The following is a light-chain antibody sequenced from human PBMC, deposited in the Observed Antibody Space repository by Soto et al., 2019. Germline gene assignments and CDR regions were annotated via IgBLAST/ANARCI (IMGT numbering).Light chain of an antibody. CDR2: GAC. CDR1: QSVSSSY. J-gene: IGKJ1*01. V-gene: IGKV3-20*01. Sequence: RVLKPSPCTLPLFPGEIATXSCRASQSVSSSYLAWYQQKGGEARRLLICGACRGAAGIAERFGAGGSGTDSTLTISRQEPEDFAEYYCQEYGTSPRTFGQGNKVEIK. CDR3: QEYGTSPRT.